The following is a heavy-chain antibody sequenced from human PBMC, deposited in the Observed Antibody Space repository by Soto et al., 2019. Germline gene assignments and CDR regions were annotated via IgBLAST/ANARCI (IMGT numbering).Heavy chain of an antibody. CDR1: GFTFSSYA. Sequence: GGSLRLSCVASGFTFSSYAMSWVRQAPGKGLQWVSAISASGDKTYYADSLRGRFTFSRDNFKHTLYLQINSLRAEDTAVYYCAKSLLYGSGSSFDHSGQGTLVTVSS. CDR2: ISASGDKT. J-gene: IGHJ4*02. D-gene: IGHD3-10*01. V-gene: IGHV3-23*01. CDR3: AKSLLYGSGSSFDH.